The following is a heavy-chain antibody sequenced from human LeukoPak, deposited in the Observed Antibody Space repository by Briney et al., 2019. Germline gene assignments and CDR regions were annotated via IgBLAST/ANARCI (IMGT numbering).Heavy chain of an antibody. CDR3: ARHKIVEEVTHYYYYYYMDV. J-gene: IGHJ6*03. CDR1: GYSFTSYW. CDR2: SYPGDSDT. Sequence: GESLQISCKGSGYSFTSYWIGWRRQMPGKGLEWMGISYPGDSDTRYSPSFQGQVTISADKSISPAYLQWSSLKASDTAMYYCARHKIVEEVTHYYYYYYMDVWGKGTTVTVSS. D-gene: IGHD3-16*02. V-gene: IGHV5-51*01.